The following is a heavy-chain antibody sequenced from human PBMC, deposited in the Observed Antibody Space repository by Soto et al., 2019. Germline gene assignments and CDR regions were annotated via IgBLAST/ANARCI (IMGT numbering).Heavy chain of an antibody. CDR1: GFTFSSYW. D-gene: IGHD3-10*01. CDR3: ARAYGSGIFSGY. CDR2: IKQDGSEK. V-gene: IGHV3-7*01. Sequence: EVQLVESGGGLVQPGGSLRLSCAASGFTFSSYWMSWVRQAPGKGLEWVANIKQDGSEKYNVDFVKGRFTISRDNAKNSLYAKMNSWRVADTAVYYCARAYGSGIFSGYWGREPLVPSPS. J-gene: IGHJ4*02.